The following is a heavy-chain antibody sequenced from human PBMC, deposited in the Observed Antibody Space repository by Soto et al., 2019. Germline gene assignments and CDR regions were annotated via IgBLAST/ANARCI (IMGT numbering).Heavy chain of an antibody. V-gene: IGHV4-34*01. Sequence: QVQLQQWGAGLLKPPETLSLTCAVYGGSFRGYSWTWIRQPPGKGLEWIGEVNHSGSTYYSPSLMSRVTLSIDPSKNQFSLKLSSVTAADTAVYYCARGRQVTPAALFKRAGDYSMDVWGQGTTVTVSS. CDR2: VNHSGST. D-gene: IGHD2-2*01. CDR3: ARGRQVTPAALFKRAGDYSMDV. J-gene: IGHJ6*02. CDR1: GGSFRGYS.